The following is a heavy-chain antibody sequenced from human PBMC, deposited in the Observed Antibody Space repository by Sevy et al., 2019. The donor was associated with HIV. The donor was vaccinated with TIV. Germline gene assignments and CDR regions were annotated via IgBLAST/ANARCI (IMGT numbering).Heavy chain of an antibody. D-gene: IGHD3-22*01. CDR1: GYRFISYW. J-gene: IGHJ4*02. CDR2: IYPGDSDI. V-gene: IGHV5-51*01. CDR3: ARRGFDSSGYPQYYFDY. Sequence: GESLKIPCKGSGYRFISYWIGWVRQMPGKGLEWMGIIYPGDSDIRYSPSFQGQVTISADKSISTAYLQWSSLQASDTAMYFCARRGFDSSGYPQYYFDYWGQGTLVTVSS.